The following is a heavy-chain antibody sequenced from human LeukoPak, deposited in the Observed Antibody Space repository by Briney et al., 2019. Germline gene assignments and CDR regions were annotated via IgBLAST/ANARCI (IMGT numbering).Heavy chain of an antibody. D-gene: IGHD2-2*01. V-gene: IGHV4-39*01. Sequence: PSETLSLTCTVSGGSISSSSYYWGWIRQPPGTGLEWIGSIYYSGSTYYNPSLKSRVTISVDSSKNQFSLKLSPVTAADTAVYYCARRRRGCGSTSCYPHYYYYYMDVWGKGTTVTVSS. CDR3: ARRRRGCGSTSCYPHYYYYYMDV. J-gene: IGHJ6*03. CDR2: IYYSGST. CDR1: GGSISSSSYY.